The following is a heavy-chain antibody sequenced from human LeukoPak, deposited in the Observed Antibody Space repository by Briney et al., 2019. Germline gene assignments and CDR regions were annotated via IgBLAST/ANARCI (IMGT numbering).Heavy chain of an antibody. CDR3: AVTCTNGVRYHGGFY. CDR2: INHSGST. J-gene: IGHJ4*02. V-gene: IGHV4-34*01. Sequence: SETLSLTCAVYGGSFSGYYWSWIRQPPGKGLEWIGEINHSGSTNYNPSLKSRVTISVDTSKNQFSLKLSSVTAADTAVYYCAVTCTNGVRYHGGFYWGQGTLVTVSS. CDR1: GGSFSGYY. D-gene: IGHD2-8*01.